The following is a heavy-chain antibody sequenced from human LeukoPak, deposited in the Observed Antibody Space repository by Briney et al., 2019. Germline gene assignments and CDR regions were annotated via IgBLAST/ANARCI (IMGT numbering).Heavy chain of an antibody. V-gene: IGHV3-7*01. CDR3: ARASYWGSYRTFDY. Sequence: GGSLRLSCAASGFTFSSYWMSWVRQAPGKGLEWVAYIKQDGSEKYYVDSVKGRFTISRDNAKNSLYLQMNSLRAEDTAVYYCARASYWGSYRTFDYWGQGTLVTVSS. D-gene: IGHD3-16*02. CDR1: GFTFSSYW. CDR2: IKQDGSEK. J-gene: IGHJ4*02.